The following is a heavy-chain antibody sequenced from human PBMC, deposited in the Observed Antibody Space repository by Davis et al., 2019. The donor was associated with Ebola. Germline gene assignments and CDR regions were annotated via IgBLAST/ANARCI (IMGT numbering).Heavy chain of an antibody. V-gene: IGHV1-18*04. Sequence: AASVPVSCKASGYTFTSYGISWVRQAPRQGLEWMGWISTYNGNTNFAQKLQGRVTMTTDTSTSSAYMELRSLRSDDTAVYYCARMAAAGTKLDVWGQGTTVTVSS. J-gene: IGHJ6*02. CDR3: ARMAAAGTKLDV. D-gene: IGHD6-13*01. CDR2: ISTYNGNT. CDR1: GYTFTSYG.